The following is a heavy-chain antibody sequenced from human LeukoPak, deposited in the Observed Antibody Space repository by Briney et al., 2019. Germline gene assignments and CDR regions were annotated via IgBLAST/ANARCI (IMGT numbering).Heavy chain of an antibody. CDR2: ISGSGGST. J-gene: IGHJ4*02. V-gene: IGHV3-23*01. Sequence: GGSLRLSCAASGFTFSSYAMSWVRQAPGKGLEWVSAISGSGGSTYYADSVKGRFTISRDNSKNTLYPQMNSLRAEDTAVYYCATQTGRSSGGFFDYWGQGTLVTVSS. D-gene: IGHD6-19*01. CDR3: ATQTGRSSGGFFDY. CDR1: GFTFSSYA.